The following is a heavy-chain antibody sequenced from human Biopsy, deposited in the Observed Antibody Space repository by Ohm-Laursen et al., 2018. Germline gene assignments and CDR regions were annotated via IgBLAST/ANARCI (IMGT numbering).Heavy chain of an antibody. V-gene: IGHV1-46*01. CDR2: INPSGSTT. D-gene: IGHD6-19*01. J-gene: IGHJ4*02. Sequence: SSVKVSCKASGYSFTSYYMHWVRQAPGQGLEWMGMINPSGSTTSYPQIFQGRVTMTRDTSKSTVYMELSSLRSADTAVYFCARDTGWYGDLYYFDYWGQGTLVTVSS. CDR3: ARDTGWYGDLYYFDY. CDR1: GYSFTSYY.